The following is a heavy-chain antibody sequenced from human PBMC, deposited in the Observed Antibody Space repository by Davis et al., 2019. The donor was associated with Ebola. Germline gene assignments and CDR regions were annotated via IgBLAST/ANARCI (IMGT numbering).Heavy chain of an antibody. Sequence: GESLKTPCAASGFTFSSYAMHWVRQAPGKGLEWVAVISYDGSNKYYADSVKGRFTISRDNSKNTLYLQMNSLRAEDTAVYYCARGSYYDSSGYYYVKLDYWGQGTLVTVSS. V-gene: IGHV3-30-3*01. J-gene: IGHJ4*02. D-gene: IGHD3-22*01. CDR3: ARGSYYDSSGYYYVKLDY. CDR1: GFTFSSYA. CDR2: ISYDGSNK.